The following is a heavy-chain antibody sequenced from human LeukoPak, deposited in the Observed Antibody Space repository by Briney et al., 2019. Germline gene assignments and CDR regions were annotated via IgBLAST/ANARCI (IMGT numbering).Heavy chain of an antibody. CDR1: GGSISSYY. J-gene: IGHJ4*02. V-gene: IGHV4-59*01. CDR2: IYYSGST. CDR3: ATGGYYFGY. Sequence: SETLSLTCTVSGGSISSYYWSWIRQPPGKGLEWIGYIYYSGSTNYNPSLKSRVTISVDTSKNQFSLKLSSVTAADTAVYYCATGGYYFGYWGQGTLVTVSS. D-gene: IGHD4-23*01.